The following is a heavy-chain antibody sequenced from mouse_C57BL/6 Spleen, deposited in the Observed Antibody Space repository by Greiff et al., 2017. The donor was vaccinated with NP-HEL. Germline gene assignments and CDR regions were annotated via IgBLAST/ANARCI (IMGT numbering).Heavy chain of an antibody. J-gene: IGHJ2*01. D-gene: IGHD1-1*01. CDR2: ISYDGSN. CDR1: GYSITSGYY. Sequence: ESGPGLVKPSQSLSLTCSVTGYSITSGYYWNWIRQFPGNKLEWMGYISYDGSNNYNPSLKNRISITRDKSKNQFFLKLNSVTTEDTATYYCARDYYGGNYFDYWGQGTTLTVSS. V-gene: IGHV3-6*01. CDR3: ARDYYGGNYFDY.